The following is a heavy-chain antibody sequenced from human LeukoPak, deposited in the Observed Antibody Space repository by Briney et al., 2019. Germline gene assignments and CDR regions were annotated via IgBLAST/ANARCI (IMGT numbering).Heavy chain of an antibody. V-gene: IGHV4-59*08. CDR1: GGSISSYY. CDR2: IYYSGST. CDR3: ARHPGGYSYGFLDY. J-gene: IGHJ4*02. D-gene: IGHD5-18*01. Sequence: PSEALSLTCTVSGGSISSYYWSWIRQPPGKGLEWVGYIYYSGSTSYNPSLKSRVTISVDTSKNQFSLKLSSVTAADTAVYYCARHPGGYSYGFLDYWGQGTLVTVSS.